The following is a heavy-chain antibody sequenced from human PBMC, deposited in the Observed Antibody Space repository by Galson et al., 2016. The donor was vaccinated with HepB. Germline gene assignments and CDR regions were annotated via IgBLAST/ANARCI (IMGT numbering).Heavy chain of an antibody. Sequence: CAISGDSVSTNSAGWSWIRQSPSRGLEWLGRTYYRSKWYNDYAVSVKRRITIDADTSKNQFSLQPNSVTPEDTAVYYCAREGNIVTTIFDYWGQGTLVTVSS. CDR3: AREGNIVTTIFDY. J-gene: IGHJ4*02. CDR1: GDSVSTNSAG. V-gene: IGHV6-1*01. D-gene: IGHD5-12*01. CDR2: TYYRSKWYN.